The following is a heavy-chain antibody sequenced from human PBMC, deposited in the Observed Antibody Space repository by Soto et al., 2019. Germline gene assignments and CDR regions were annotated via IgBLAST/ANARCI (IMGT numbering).Heavy chain of an antibody. V-gene: IGHV1-8*01. CDR3: ARGRNYNIPGPSVDMAV. J-gene: IGHJ6*02. D-gene: IGHD3-9*01. CDR1: GYTFTSYD. Sequence: ASVKVSCKASGYTFTSYDINWVRQATGQGLEWMGWMNPNSGNTGYAQKFQGRVTMTRNTSISTAYMELSSLRSEDTAVYYCARGRNYNIPGPSVDMAVGGQGTRVTV. CDR2: MNPNSGNT.